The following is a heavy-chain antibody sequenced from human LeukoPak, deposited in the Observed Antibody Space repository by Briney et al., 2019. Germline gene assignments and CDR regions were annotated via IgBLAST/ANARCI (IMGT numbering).Heavy chain of an antibody. CDR2: INPNSGNT. Sequence: GASVKVSCKASGGTFSSYAINWVRQATGQGLEWMGWINPNSGNTVYAQKFQGRVTMTRTTSISTAYMELSSLRSEDTAVYYCARKVAERWYYNYYGMDVWGQGSTVTVYS. J-gene: IGHJ6*02. CDR3: ARKVAERWYYNYYGMDV. D-gene: IGHD6-13*01. CDR1: GGTFSSYA. V-gene: IGHV1-8*02.